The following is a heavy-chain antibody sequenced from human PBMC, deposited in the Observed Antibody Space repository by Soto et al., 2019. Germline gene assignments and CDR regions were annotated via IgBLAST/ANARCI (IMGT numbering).Heavy chain of an antibody. Sequence: QPGGSLRLSCAASGFTFSSYAMSWVRQAPGKGLEWVSAFSGTGGSTYYADSVKGRFTISRDNSKNTLYLQMNSLRAEDTAVYYCAKGDYYDSSGYCDYWGQGTLVTVSS. CDR1: GFTFSSYA. CDR2: FSGTGGST. CDR3: AKGDYYDSSGYCDY. D-gene: IGHD3-22*01. V-gene: IGHV3-23*01. J-gene: IGHJ4*02.